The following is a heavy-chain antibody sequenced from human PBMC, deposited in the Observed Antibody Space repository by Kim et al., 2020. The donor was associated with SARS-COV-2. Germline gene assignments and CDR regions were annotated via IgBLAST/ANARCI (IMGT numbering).Heavy chain of an antibody. J-gene: IGHJ4*02. D-gene: IGHD3-16*02. CDR2: INHSGST. Sequence: SETLSLTCAVYGGSFSGYYWSWIRQPPGKGLEWIGEINHSGSTNYNPSLKSRVTISVDTSKNQFSLKLSSVTAADTAVYYCAREKKEYDYVWGSYRYTGSFDYWGQGTLVTVSS. CDR3: AREKKEYDYVWGSYRYTGSFDY. V-gene: IGHV4-34*01. CDR1: GGSFSGYY.